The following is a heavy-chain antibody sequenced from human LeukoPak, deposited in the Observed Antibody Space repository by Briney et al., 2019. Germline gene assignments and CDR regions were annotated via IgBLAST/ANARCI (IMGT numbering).Heavy chain of an antibody. Sequence: SETLSLTCTVSGDSIGSSTYYGGWIRQPPGKGLEWIGSIYYSGSTYYSPSLKSRVTMSIDTSKNQFSLKLSSVTAADTAIYYCARTSATSDHWGQGALVPVSS. CDR2: IYYSGST. V-gene: IGHV4-39*01. CDR1: GDSIGSSTYY. J-gene: IGHJ4*02. CDR3: ARTSATSDH.